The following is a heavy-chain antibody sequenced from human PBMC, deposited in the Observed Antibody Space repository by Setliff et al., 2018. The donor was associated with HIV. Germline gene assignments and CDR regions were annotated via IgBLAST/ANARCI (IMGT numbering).Heavy chain of an antibody. CDR3: ARDGYSSSWYVISGSFDY. J-gene: IGHJ4*02. CDR1: GESFSGFY. CDR2: INHSGRT. D-gene: IGHD6-13*01. Sequence: ETLSLTCAVYGESFSGFYWTWIRQPPGKGLEWIGDINHSGRTNYNPSLKSRVTISVDTSENQFSLKLSSVTAADTAVYYCARDGYSSSWYVISGSFDYWGQGILVTVSS. V-gene: IGHV4-34*01.